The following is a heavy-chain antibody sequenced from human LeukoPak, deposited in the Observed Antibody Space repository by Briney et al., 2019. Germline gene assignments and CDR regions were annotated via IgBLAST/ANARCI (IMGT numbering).Heavy chain of an antibody. CDR3: ARDLSNSGSYPTFDY. Sequence: SETLSLTCTVSGGSISSSSYYWGWIRQPPGKGLEWIGSIYYSGSTYYNPSLESRVTISVDTSKNQFSLKLSSVTAADTAVYYCARDLSNSGSYPTFDYWGQGTLVTVSS. V-gene: IGHV4-39*07. CDR2: IYYSGST. CDR1: GGSISSSSYY. J-gene: IGHJ4*02. D-gene: IGHD1-26*01.